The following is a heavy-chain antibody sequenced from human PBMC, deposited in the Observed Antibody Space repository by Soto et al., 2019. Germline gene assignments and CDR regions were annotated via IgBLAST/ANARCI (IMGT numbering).Heavy chain of an antibody. CDR2: IYTSGST. CDR1: SGSITNYY. J-gene: IGHJ3*02. Sequence: SDTLSLTCTVSSGSITNYYWSWIRQPAGKGLEWIGRIYTSGSTNYNPSLKSRVTMSIDTSKYQFSLNLSSATAADTAVYYCARQQQRAFDIWGQGTMVTVSS. V-gene: IGHV4-4*07. CDR3: ARQQQRAFDI. D-gene: IGHD6-13*01.